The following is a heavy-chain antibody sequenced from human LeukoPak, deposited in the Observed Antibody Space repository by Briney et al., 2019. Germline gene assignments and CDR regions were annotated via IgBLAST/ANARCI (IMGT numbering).Heavy chain of an antibody. D-gene: IGHD3-10*01. V-gene: IGHV4-31*03. J-gene: IGHJ6*02. CDR3: ARAGVTMIRGVITEYRGDV. CDR2: IFYSGNT. CDR1: GGSVSSGDYY. Sequence: PSETLSLTCTVPGGSVSSGDYYWSWIRQHPGKGLQWIGDIFYSGNTHYKPSLKSRLNISIDTSKNQFSLRLSSVAAADTAVYYCARAGVTMIRGVITEYRGDVWGQGTTVTVSS.